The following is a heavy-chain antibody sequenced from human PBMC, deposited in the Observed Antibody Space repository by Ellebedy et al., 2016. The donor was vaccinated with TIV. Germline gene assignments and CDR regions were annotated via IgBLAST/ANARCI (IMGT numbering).Heavy chain of an antibody. D-gene: IGHD2-2*01. Sequence: SVKVSXKASGGTFSSYAISWVRQAPGQGLEWMGGIIPIFGTANYAQKFQGRVTITADESTSTAYMELSSLRSEDTAVYYCARDLRGTYQPLPGGLGYWGQGTLVTVSS. CDR2: IIPIFGTA. J-gene: IGHJ4*02. CDR3: ARDLRGTYQPLPGGLGY. V-gene: IGHV1-69*13. CDR1: GGTFSSYA.